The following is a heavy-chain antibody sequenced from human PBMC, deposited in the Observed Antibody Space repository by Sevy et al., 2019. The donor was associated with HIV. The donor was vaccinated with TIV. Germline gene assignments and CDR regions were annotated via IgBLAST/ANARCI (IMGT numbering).Heavy chain of an antibody. CDR1: GFTFSSYA. V-gene: IGHV3-23*01. Sequence: GGSLRLSCAASGFTFSSYAMSCVRQAPGKGLEWVSAISGSGGSTYYADSVKGRFTISRDNSKNTLYLQMNSLRAEDTAVYYCVKTRDFDYFDYWGQGTLVTVSS. D-gene: IGHD3-3*01. CDR3: VKTRDFDYFDY. CDR2: ISGSGGST. J-gene: IGHJ4*02.